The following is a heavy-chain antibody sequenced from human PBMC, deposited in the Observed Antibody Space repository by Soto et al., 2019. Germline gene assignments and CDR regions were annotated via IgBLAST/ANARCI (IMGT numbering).Heavy chain of an antibody. CDR1: GYTFTGYY. D-gene: IGHD6-19*01. J-gene: IGHJ4*02. CDR2: INPNSGGT. V-gene: IGHV1-2*02. Sequence: ASVKVSCKASGYTFTGYYMHWVRQAPGQGLEWMGWINPNSGGTNYAQKFQGRVTMTRDTSISTAYMELSRLRSDDTAVYYCASFRQAVAGKWGIEDFDYWGQGTLVTVSS. CDR3: ASFRQAVAGKWGIEDFDY.